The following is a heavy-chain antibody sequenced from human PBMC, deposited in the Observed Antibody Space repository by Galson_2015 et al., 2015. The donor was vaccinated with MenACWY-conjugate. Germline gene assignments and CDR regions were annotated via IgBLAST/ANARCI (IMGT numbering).Heavy chain of an antibody. Sequence: SLRLSCAGSGFTFDDKDMHWVRQAPGKGLEWVSGISWDSGSIDYADSVKGRFTISRDNAKNSLYLQISSLRAEDTALYYCAKSAEYSSGWYAIEYWGQGAPVTVSS. CDR1: GFTFDDKD. CDR2: ISWDSGSI. J-gene: IGHJ4*02. D-gene: IGHD6-19*01. V-gene: IGHV3-9*01. CDR3: AKSAEYSSGWYAIEY.